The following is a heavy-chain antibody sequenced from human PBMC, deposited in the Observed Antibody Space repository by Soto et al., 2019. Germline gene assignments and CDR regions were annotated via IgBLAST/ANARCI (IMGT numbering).Heavy chain of an antibody. D-gene: IGHD4-17*01. CDR2: ITGSGGST. Sequence: QLLESGGGLVQPGGSLRLSCAASGFTFSNYAMSWVRQAPGKGLEGVSAITGSGGSTFYADSVKGRFTISRDNSENTLLLQMNGLRVEDTAMYYCAKGWMATVTYSDYWGQGTLVTVSS. J-gene: IGHJ4*02. V-gene: IGHV3-23*01. CDR3: AKGWMATVTYSDY. CDR1: GFTFSNYA.